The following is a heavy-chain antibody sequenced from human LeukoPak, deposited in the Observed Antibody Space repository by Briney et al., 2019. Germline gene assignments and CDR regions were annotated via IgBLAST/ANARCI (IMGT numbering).Heavy chain of an antibody. CDR1: GSSMSSDYY. CDR3: ARASHDYGDYSHFDY. J-gene: IGHJ4*02. CDR2: ISDSGSA. V-gene: IGHV4-38-2*02. Sequence: PSETLSLTCTVSGSSMSSDYYWGWIRQPPGKGLEWIGSISDSGSAYYDPSLKSRVVISVDPSKKQFSLKVTSVTAADTAVYYCARASHDYGDYSHFDYWGQGTLVTVSS. D-gene: IGHD4-17*01.